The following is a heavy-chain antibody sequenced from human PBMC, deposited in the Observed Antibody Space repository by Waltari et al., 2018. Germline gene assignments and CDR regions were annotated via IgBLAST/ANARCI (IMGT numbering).Heavy chain of an antibody. Sequence: EVQLVQSGAEVQKSGEALEISCKASGYRFSNYWIGWVRQMPGKGLEYMGLVYPGDSDTIYSPSFEGRVTISADKSISATYLQLNSLKTSDSAIYYCVRLQTVTTSTGTYNWFDPWGQGTPVTVSS. CDR1: GYRFSNYW. CDR3: VRLQTVTTSTGTYNWFDP. CDR2: VYPGDSDT. J-gene: IGHJ5*02. V-gene: IGHV5-51*01. D-gene: IGHD4-4*01.